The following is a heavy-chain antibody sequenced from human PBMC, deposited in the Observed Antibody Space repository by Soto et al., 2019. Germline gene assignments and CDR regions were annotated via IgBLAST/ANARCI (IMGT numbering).Heavy chain of an antibody. V-gene: IGHV1-46*01. CDR2: MSPSSITT. D-gene: IGHD2-2*01. J-gene: IGHJ2*01. CDR3: AKAGREPYPPNWCFEL. Sequence: QVQLVQSGAEVKKPGASMKVSCKASGYTFTNYYIHWGRQAPGQGLELVGVMSPSSITTTSAQKFQGSVDMTRDTSTNTAYMELRNLTSDDTAVYYCAKAGREPYPPNWCFELWGRGTLIIVSS. CDR1: GYTFTNYY.